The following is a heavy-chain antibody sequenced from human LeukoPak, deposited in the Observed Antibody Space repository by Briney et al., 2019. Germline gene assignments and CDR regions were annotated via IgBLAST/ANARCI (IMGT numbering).Heavy chain of an antibody. J-gene: IGHJ1*01. V-gene: IGHV3-48*01. CDR3: ARAYYYDSSGYTASLQH. CDR1: GFTFSSYS. Sequence: GGSLRLSCAASGFTFSSYSMNWARQAPGKGLEGVSYISSSSSTIYYADSVKGRFTISRDNAKNSLYLQMNSLRAEDTAVYYCARAYYYDSSGYTASLQHWGQGTLVTVSS. CDR2: ISSSSSTI. D-gene: IGHD3-22*01.